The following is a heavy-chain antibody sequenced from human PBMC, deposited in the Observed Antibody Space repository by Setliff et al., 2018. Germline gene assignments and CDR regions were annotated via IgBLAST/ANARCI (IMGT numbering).Heavy chain of an antibody. CDR1: GYPFVGYF. CDR2: ISGYNGDT. CDR3: ARVPRLEWLLPTFDS. J-gene: IGHJ4*02. D-gene: IGHD3-3*01. Sequence: ASVKVSCKTSGYPFVGYFIYWMRQAPGQGLEWMGWISGYNGDTDHAQNLQGRVTMTIDTSTSTAYMELRSLRSDDTAVYYCARVPRLEWLLPTFDSWGQGTLVTVSS. V-gene: IGHV1-18*04.